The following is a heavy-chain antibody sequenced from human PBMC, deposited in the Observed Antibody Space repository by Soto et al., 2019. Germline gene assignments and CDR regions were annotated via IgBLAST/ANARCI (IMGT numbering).Heavy chain of an antibody. V-gene: IGHV4-34*01. Sequence: LSLTCAVYGGSFSGYYWSWIRQPPGKGLEWIGEINHSGSTNYNPSLKSRVTISVDTSKNQVSLKLSSVTAADTAVYYCARPLYTGSYYYWGQGTPVTVSS. J-gene: IGHJ4*02. CDR3: ARPLYTGSYYY. CDR2: INHSGST. CDR1: GGSFSGYY. D-gene: IGHD1-26*01.